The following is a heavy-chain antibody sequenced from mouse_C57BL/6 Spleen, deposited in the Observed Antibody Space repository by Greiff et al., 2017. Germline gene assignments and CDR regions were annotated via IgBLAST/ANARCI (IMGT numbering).Heavy chain of an antibody. Sequence: EVQGVESGGGLVKPGGSLKLSCAASGFTFSSYTMSWVRQTPEKRLEWVATISGGGGNTYYPDSVKGRFTISRDNAKNTLYLQMSSLGSEDTALYYCASNWETGFAYWGQGTLVTVSA. CDR1: GFTFSSYT. V-gene: IGHV5-9*01. D-gene: IGHD4-1*01. J-gene: IGHJ3*01. CDR2: ISGGGGNT. CDR3: ASNWETGFAY.